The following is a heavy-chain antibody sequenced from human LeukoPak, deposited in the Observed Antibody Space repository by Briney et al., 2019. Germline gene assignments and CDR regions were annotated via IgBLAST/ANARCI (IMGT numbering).Heavy chain of an antibody. CDR3: ARGVRVVVAGNVDTAMVPVIRFDP. J-gene: IGHJ5*02. CDR1: GGSFSGYY. Sequence: PSETLSLTCAVYGGSFSGYYWSWIRQPPGKGLEWIGEINHSGSANYNPSLKSRVTISVDTFKNQFSLKLSSVTAADTAVYYCARGVRVVVAGNVDTAMVPVIRFDPWGQGTLVTVSS. CDR2: INHSGSA. D-gene: IGHD5-18*01. V-gene: IGHV4-34*01.